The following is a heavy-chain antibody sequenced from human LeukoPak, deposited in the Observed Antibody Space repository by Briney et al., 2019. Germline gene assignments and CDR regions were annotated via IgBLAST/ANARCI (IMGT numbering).Heavy chain of an antibody. V-gene: IGHV4-34*01. CDR2: INHSGST. D-gene: IGHD3-10*01. CDR3: ARGRLARGHYFDY. Sequence: SETLSLTCGVYGGSFSGYYWTWIRQPPGKGLEWIGEINHSGSTRNNASLESRVTILVDTSMNQFSLRLTSLTTADTAVYYCARGRLARGHYFDYWGQGTLVTVSS. J-gene: IGHJ4*02. CDR1: GGSFSGYY.